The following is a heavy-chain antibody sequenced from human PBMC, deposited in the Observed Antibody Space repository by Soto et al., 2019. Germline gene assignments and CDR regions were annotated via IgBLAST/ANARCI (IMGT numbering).Heavy chain of an antibody. Sequence: QVQLVQSGAEVKKPGSSVKVSCKASGGTFSSYAISWVRQAPGQGLEWMGGCIPIFGTANYAQKFQGRVNNTTDQSTNTASMVLSSLRCEDTAVYYCARAEVTMVRGVKRAYYGIDFLGQGTTVTAS. CDR1: GGTFSSYA. V-gene: IGHV1-69*01. D-gene: IGHD3-10*01. J-gene: IGHJ6*02. CDR2: CIPIFGTA. CDR3: ARAEVTMVRGVKRAYYGIDF.